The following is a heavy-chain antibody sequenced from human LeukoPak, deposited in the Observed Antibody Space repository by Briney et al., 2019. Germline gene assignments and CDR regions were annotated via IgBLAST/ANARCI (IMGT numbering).Heavy chain of an antibody. D-gene: IGHD3-10*01. CDR1: GGSFSGYY. Sequence: SETLSLTCAVYGGSFSGYYWSWIRQPSGKGLEWIGEINHSGSTNYNPSLKGRVTISVDTSKNQFSLKLSSVTAADTAVYYCARNGPWFGELSVDYWGQGTLVTVSS. CDR3: ARNGPWFGELSVDY. J-gene: IGHJ4*02. CDR2: INHSGST. V-gene: IGHV4-34*01.